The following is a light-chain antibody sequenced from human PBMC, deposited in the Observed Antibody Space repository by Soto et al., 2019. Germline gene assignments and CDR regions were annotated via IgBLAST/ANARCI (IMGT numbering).Light chain of an antibody. V-gene: IGKV1-39*01. J-gene: IGKJ1*01. CDR2: AAS. Sequence: DIQMTQSPSSLSASVGDRVTITCRASQSISSYLNWYPQKPGKAPKLLIYAASNLQSGVPSRFGGSGSGTDFTLTISILQPEDFATYYCQQRHSTPPTFGRGTKVEIK. CDR3: QQRHSTPPT. CDR1: QSISSY.